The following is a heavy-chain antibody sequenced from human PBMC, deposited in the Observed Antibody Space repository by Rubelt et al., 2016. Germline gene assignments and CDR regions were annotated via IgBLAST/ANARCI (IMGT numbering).Heavy chain of an antibody. D-gene: IGHD5-12*01. CDR3: VRGVDPAKTGY. V-gene: IGHV4-34*01. Sequence: QVQLQQWGAGLLKPSETLSLTCAVYGGSFSDYYWTWVRQPPGKGLEWIGHLHPSGITNYNPSLQSRVAISVDTSNNQFSLKLGSVAAADTAVYFCVRGVDPAKTGYWGQGTLVTVSS. CDR1: GGSFSDYY. CDR2: LHPSGIT. J-gene: IGHJ4*02.